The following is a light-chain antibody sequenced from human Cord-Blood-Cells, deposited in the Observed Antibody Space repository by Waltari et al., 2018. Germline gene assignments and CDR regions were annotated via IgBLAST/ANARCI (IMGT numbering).Light chain of an antibody. V-gene: IGLV2-14*01. J-gene: IGLJ2*01. Sequence: QSALTQPASVSGSPGQSITISCTGTSSDVGGYNYVSWYQQHPGKAPKLIIYDVSNRPSGVSNRFSGSKSGNTASLTISGLQAEYEADYYCSSYTSSSTVVFGGGTNLTVL. CDR3: SSYTSSSTVV. CDR2: DVS. CDR1: SSDVGGYNY.